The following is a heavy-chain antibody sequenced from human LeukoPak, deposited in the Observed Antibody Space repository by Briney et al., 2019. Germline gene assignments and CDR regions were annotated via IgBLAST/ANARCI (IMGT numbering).Heavy chain of an antibody. D-gene: IGHD6-13*01. Sequence: SETLSLTCALYGGSFSGYYWSWIRPPPGKGLEWIGEINHSGSTNYNPSLKSRVTISVDTSKNQLSLKLSSVTAADTAVYCARAYSSSWYFNWFDPWGQGTLVTVSS. CDR3: ARAYSSSWYFNWFDP. CDR2: INHSGST. CDR1: GGSFSGYY. J-gene: IGHJ5*02. V-gene: IGHV4-34*01.